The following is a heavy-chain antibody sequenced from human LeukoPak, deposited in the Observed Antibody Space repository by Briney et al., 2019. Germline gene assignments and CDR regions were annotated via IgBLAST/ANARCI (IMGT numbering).Heavy chain of an antibody. CDR3: ARFSSSWYRRWFDP. D-gene: IGHD6-13*01. CDR1: GGSFSGYY. CDR2: INHSGST. J-gene: IGHJ5*02. V-gene: IGHV4-34*01. Sequence: SETLSLTCAVYGGSFSGYYWSWIRQPPGKGLEWVGEINHSGSTNYNPSLKSRVTISVDTSKNQFSLKLSSVTAADRAVYYCARFSSSWYRRWFDPWGQGTLVTVSS.